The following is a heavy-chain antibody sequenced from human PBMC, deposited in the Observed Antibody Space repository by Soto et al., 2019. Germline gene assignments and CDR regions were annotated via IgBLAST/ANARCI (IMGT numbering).Heavy chain of an antibody. D-gene: IGHD6-6*01. CDR1: GGSISSSSYY. CDR2: IYYSGST. CDR3: ARGGTARTYFDY. J-gene: IGHJ4*02. V-gene: IGHV4-39*01. Sequence: PSETLSLTCTVSGGSISSSSYYWGWIRQPPGKGLEWIGSIYYSGSTYYNPSLKSRVTISVDTSKNQFSLKLSSVTAADTAVYYCARGGTARTYFDYWGQGTLVTVSS.